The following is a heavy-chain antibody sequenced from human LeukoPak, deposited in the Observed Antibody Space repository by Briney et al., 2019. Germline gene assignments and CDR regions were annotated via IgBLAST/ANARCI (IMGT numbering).Heavy chain of an antibody. J-gene: IGHJ3*02. D-gene: IGHD3-22*01. CDR2: IIPIFGTA. CDR1: GGTFSTYS. V-gene: IGHV1-69*05. Sequence: SVKLSCKASGGTFSTYSISWVRQAPGQGLEWMGGIIPIFGTANYAQKSQSRVTITTDESTRTAYMELSSLRSEDTAVYYCASPEDSSGYSTSSAFDIWGQGTMVTVSS. CDR3: ASPEDSSGYSTSSAFDI.